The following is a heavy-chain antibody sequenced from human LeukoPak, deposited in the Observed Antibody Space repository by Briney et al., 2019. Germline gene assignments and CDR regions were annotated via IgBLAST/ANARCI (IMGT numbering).Heavy chain of an antibody. Sequence: PGGSLRLSCVVSGFTFSTYEMNWVRQAPGKGLEWVSSSSASGGSTYYAGSVKGRFTISRDYSKNTLYPQMSSLRVEDTAVYYCARIAVAGIDDWGQGTLVTVSS. D-gene: IGHD6-19*01. CDR2: SSASGGST. V-gene: IGHV3-23*01. CDR3: ARIAVAGIDD. CDR1: GFTFSTYE. J-gene: IGHJ4*02.